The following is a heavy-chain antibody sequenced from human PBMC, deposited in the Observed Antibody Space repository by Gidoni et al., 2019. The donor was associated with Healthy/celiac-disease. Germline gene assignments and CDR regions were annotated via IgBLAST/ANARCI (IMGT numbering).Heavy chain of an antibody. Sequence: EVQLLESVGGLVPPGGSLRLSCAASGFTFSSYSVSWVRQAPGKGLEWVSAISGSGGSTYYADSVNGRFTISRDNSKNTLYLQMNSLRAEDTAVYYCAKDTLTVGATIFVVPDFDYWGQGTLVTVSS. V-gene: IGHV3-23*01. CDR3: AKDTLTVGATIFVVPDFDY. D-gene: IGHD1-26*01. CDR1: GFTFSSYS. CDR2: ISGSGGST. J-gene: IGHJ4*02.